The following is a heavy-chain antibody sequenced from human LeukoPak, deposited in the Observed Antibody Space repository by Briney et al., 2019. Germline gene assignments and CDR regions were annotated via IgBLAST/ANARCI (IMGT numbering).Heavy chain of an antibody. V-gene: IGHV4-59*01. Sequence: SETLSLTCTVSGGSISSYYWSWIRQPPGKGLEWIGYIYYSGSTNYNPSLKSRVTISVDTSKNQFSLKLSSVTAADTAVYYCARANPRVWGGYHGDYYYYGMDVWGQGTTVTVSS. CDR3: ARANPRVWGGYHGDYYYYGMDV. CDR1: GGSISSYY. J-gene: IGHJ6*02. CDR2: IYYSGST. D-gene: IGHD3-3*01.